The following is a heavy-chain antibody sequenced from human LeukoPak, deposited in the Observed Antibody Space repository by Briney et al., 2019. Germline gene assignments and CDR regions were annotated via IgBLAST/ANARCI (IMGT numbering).Heavy chain of an antibody. CDR1: GYTFTSYG. CDR3: ARRSERFYYGFWSGYLGLDY. CDR2: ISAYNGNT. D-gene: IGHD3-3*01. V-gene: IGHV1-18*01. J-gene: IGHJ4*02. Sequence: GASVKVSCKASGYTFTSYGISWVRQAPGQGLEWMGWISAYNGNTNYAQKLQGRVTMTTDTSTSTAYMELRSLRSDDTAVYYCARRSERFYYGFWSGYLGLDYWGQGTLVTVSS.